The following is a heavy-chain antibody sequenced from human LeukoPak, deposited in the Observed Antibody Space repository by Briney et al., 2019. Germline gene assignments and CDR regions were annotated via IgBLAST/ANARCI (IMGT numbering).Heavy chain of an antibody. Sequence: KPSETLSLTCTVSGGSISSSSYYWGWIRQPPGKGLEWIGSIYYSGSTYYNPSLKSRVTISVDTPKNQFSLKLSSVTAADTAVYYCARGARLLWSFDIWGQGTMVTVSS. V-gene: IGHV4-39*07. CDR2: IYYSGST. CDR3: ARGARLLWSFDI. CDR1: GGSISSSSYY. D-gene: IGHD3-10*01. J-gene: IGHJ3*02.